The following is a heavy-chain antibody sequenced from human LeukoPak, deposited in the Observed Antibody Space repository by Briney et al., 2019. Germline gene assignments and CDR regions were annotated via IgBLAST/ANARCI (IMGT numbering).Heavy chain of an antibody. Sequence: SVKVSCKASGFTFTSSAMQWVRQARGQRLEWIGWIVVGSGNTDYARKFQERVTITRDMSTSTAYMELSSLRSEDTAVYYCAASYSGYENDWDYWGQGTLVTVSS. V-gene: IGHV1-58*02. D-gene: IGHD5-12*01. CDR3: AASYSGYENDWDY. CDR2: IVVGSGNT. J-gene: IGHJ4*02. CDR1: GFTFTSSA.